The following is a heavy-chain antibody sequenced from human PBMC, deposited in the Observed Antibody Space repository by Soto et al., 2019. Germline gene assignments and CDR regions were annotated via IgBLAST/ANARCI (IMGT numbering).Heavy chain of an antibody. Sequence: GASVKVSCKASGYTFTSYAIHWVRQAPGQRLKWMGWINAGNGNTKYSQKFQDRVTITRDTSASTAYMELSSLRSEDTAVYYCARDLGGWPDYWGQGTLVTVSS. D-gene: IGHD6-19*01. J-gene: IGHJ4*02. CDR1: GYTFTSYA. CDR2: INAGNGNT. V-gene: IGHV1-3*01. CDR3: ARDLGGWPDY.